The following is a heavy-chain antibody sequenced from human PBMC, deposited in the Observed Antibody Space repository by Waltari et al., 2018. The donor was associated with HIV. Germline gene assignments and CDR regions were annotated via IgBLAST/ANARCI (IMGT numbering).Heavy chain of an antibody. J-gene: IGHJ3*02. CDR2: IDPSDSYT. D-gene: IGHD3-9*01. Sequence: EVQVVQSGAEVKKPGESLRISCKGSGYNFTSYWISWVRQKPGKGLEWMGRIDPSDSYTNFSPSFLGDVTISADKSINTAYLQWSSLKASDTAMYFCAREGSDSDWHPVEAFDIWGRGTMVTVSS. CDR1: GYNFTSYW. V-gene: IGHV5-10-1*01. CDR3: AREGSDSDWHPVEAFDI.